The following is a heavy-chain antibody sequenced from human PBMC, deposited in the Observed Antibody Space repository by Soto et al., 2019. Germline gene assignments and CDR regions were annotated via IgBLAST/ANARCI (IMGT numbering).Heavy chain of an antibody. CDR3: ARDRERGDYYGMDV. D-gene: IGHD1-26*01. CDR1: GFTFSSIR. Sequence: EVQLVESGGGLVKPGGSLRLSCAASGFTFSSIRMTWVRQAPGKGLEWVSSISSSSSYIYYADSVKGRFTISRDNAKNSLYLQMNSLRAEDTAVYYCARDRERGDYYGMDVWGQGTTVTVSS. V-gene: IGHV3-21*01. J-gene: IGHJ6*02. CDR2: ISSSSSYI.